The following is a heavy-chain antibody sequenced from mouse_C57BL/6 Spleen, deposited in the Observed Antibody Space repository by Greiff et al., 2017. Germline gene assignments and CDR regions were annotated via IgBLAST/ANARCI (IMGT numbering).Heavy chain of an antibody. Sequence: EVKLEESGPGLVKPSQSLSLTCSVTGYSFTSGSYWNWIRPFPGNQLEWMGIISYDGSTNYNPSLKNRISITLDTTKNQFYLKLNTVTTEDTATDYCARAIYDYEDGGNYFDYWGKGTTLTVSS. D-gene: IGHD2-4*01. CDR3: ARAIYDYEDGGNYFDY. J-gene: IGHJ2*01. CDR1: GYSFTSGSY. V-gene: IGHV3-6*01. CDR2: ISYDGST.